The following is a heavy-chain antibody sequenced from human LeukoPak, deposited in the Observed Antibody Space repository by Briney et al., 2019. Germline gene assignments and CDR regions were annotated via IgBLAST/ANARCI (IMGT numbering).Heavy chain of an antibody. CDR3: ARDPTMDYYFDY. Sequence: GASVKVSCKASGGTFSSYAISWVRQAPGQGLEWMGGIIPIFGTANYAQKFQGRVTITADESTSTAYMELSSLRSEDTAVYYCARDPTMDYYFDYWGQGTLVTVSS. D-gene: IGHD3-10*01. CDR2: IIPIFGTA. CDR1: GGTFSSYA. V-gene: IGHV1-69*13. J-gene: IGHJ4*02.